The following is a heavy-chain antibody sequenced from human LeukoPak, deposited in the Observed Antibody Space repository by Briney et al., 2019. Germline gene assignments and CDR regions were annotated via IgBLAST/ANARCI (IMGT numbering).Heavy chain of an antibody. D-gene: IGHD3-22*01. CDR3: ARGRQDGNMIVVVMTAVSYYLDV. CDR2: MNPSGST. Sequence: SETLSLTCAVYGGSFSGYYWTWSRQTPEKGLESIGEMNPSGSTSYNPSLKSRVTISVDTSKNQFSLKLSSVTAADTAVYYCARGRQDGNMIVVVMTAVSYYLDVWGKGTTVTVS. CDR1: GGSFSGYY. V-gene: IGHV4-34*01. J-gene: IGHJ6*03.